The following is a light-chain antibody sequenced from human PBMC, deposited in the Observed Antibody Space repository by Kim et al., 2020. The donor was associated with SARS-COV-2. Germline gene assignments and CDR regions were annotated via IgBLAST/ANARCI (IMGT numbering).Light chain of an antibody. CDR1: QDIASY. V-gene: IGKV1-8*01. J-gene: IGKJ5*01. Sequence: SASTGDRVTITCRASQDIASYLAWYQQKPGNAPKLLIYAASTLQSGVPSRFSGSGSGTNFTLTISCLQSEDFATYYCQQYYSYITFGQGTRLEIK. CDR3: QQYYSYIT. CDR2: AAS.